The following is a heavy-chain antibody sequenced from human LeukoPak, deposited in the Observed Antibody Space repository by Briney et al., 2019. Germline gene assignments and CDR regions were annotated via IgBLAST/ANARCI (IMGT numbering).Heavy chain of an antibody. V-gene: IGHV4-39*01. CDR2: IYYSGTT. Sequence: PSGTLPLTCTVSGGSIDSSSYYWDWIRQPPGKGLEWLGNIYYSGTTFYTSSLKSRVTISTDMSKNQFSLRLTSVTAADTAVYYCARQRADYFYHYMDVWGKGTTVIVSS. CDR1: GGSIDSSSYY. J-gene: IGHJ6*03. CDR3: ARQRADYFYHYMDV.